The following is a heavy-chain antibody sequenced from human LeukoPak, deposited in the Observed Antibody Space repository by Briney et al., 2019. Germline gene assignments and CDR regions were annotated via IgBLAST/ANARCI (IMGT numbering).Heavy chain of an antibody. Sequence: SETLSLTCAVYGGSFSGYYWSWVRQPPGKGLEWIGEINHSGSTNYNPSLKSRVTMSVDTSKNQFSLKLSSVTAADTAVYYWARVVGGYYVRWYFDLWGRGTLVTVSS. V-gene: IGHV4-34*01. CDR2: INHSGST. CDR3: ARVVGGYYVRWYFDL. D-gene: IGHD3-22*01. CDR1: GGSFSGYY. J-gene: IGHJ2*01.